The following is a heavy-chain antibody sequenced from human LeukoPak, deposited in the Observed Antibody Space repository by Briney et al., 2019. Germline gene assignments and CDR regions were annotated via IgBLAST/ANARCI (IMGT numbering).Heavy chain of an antibody. Sequence: GGSLRLSCAASGFTFSSYSMNWVRQAPGKGLEWVSSISSSSSYIYYADSVKGRFTISRDNAKNSLYLQMNSLRAEDTAVYYCARYDYGDKGRYFAYWGQGTLVTVSS. D-gene: IGHD4-17*01. CDR3: ARYDYGDKGRYFAY. CDR1: GFTFSSYS. V-gene: IGHV3-21*01. J-gene: IGHJ4*02. CDR2: ISSSSSYI.